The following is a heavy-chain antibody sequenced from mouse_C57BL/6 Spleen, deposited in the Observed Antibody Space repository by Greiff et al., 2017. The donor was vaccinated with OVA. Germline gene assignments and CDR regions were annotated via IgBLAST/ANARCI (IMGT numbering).Heavy chain of an antibody. J-gene: IGHJ2*01. CDR2: IWSGGST. V-gene: IGHV2-4*01. D-gene: IGHD2-4*01. CDR3: AKSKYYYDYDGYFDY. Sequence: VQLQQSGPGLVQPSQSLSITCTVSGFSLTSYGVHWVRQPPGKGLEWLGVIWSGGSTDYNAAFISRLSISKDNSTSQVFFKMNSLQADDTAIYYCAKSKYYYDYDGYFDYWGQGTTLTVSS. CDR1: GFSLTSYG.